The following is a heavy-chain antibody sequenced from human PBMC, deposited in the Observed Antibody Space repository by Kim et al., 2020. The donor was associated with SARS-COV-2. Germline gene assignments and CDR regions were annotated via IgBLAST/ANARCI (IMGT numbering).Heavy chain of an antibody. CDR3: AKGVTNSGFDY. D-gene: IGHD4-17*01. J-gene: IGHJ4*02. CDR2: IRWDGTNT. Sequence: GGSLRLSCVASGFTFTTSPMGWVRQDPGEGLEWVSRIRWDGTNTYYAESVKGRVTMSSDKSKNTVYLHMNSLRVEDTAVYFCAKGVTNSGFDYWGQVAQVTVSS. CDR1: GFTFTTSP. V-gene: IGHV3-23*01.